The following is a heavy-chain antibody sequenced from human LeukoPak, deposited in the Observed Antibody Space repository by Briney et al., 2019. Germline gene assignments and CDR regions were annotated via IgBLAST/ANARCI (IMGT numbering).Heavy chain of an antibody. CDR2: IWYDGSNK. V-gene: IGHV3-33*01. J-gene: IGHJ4*02. CDR3: ARADYYDSSGYYDY. D-gene: IGHD3-22*01. Sequence: PGGSLRLSCAASGFTFSSYGMHWVRQAPGKGLEWVAVIWYDGSNKYYADSVKGRFTISRDNSKSTLYLQMNSLRAEDTAVYYCARADYYDSSGYYDYRGQGTLVTVSS. CDR1: GFTFSSYG.